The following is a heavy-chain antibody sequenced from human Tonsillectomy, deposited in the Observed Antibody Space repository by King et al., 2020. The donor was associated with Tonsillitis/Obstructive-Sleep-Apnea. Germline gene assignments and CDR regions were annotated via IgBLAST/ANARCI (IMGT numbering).Heavy chain of an antibody. V-gene: IGHV4-59*08. J-gene: IGHJ5*02. CDR2: IYYSGST. CDR1: GGSISSYY. Sequence: VQLQESGPGLVKPSETLSLTCTVSGGSISSYYWSWIRQPPGKGLEWIGYIYYSGSTNYNPSLKSRVTISVDTSKNQFSLKLSSVTAADTAVYYCARLRGDYYNWFDPWGQGTLVTVSS. CDR3: ARLRGDYYNWFDP. D-gene: IGHD2/OR15-2a*01.